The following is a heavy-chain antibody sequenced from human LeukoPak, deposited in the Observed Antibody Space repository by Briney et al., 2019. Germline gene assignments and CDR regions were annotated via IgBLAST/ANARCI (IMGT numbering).Heavy chain of an antibody. CDR1: GYTLTELS. CDR2: FDPEDGET. D-gene: IGHD3/OR15-3a*01. Sequence: ASVRVSCKVSGYTLTELSMHWVRQAPGKGLEWMGGFDPEDGETIYAQKFQGRVTMTEDTSTDTAYMELSSLRSEDTAVYYCATSVLDILKPDFDYWGQGTLVTVSS. CDR3: ATSVLDILKPDFDY. J-gene: IGHJ4*02. V-gene: IGHV1-24*01.